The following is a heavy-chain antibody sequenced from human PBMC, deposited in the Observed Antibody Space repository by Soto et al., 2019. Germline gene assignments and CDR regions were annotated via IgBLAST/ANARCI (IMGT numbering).Heavy chain of an antibody. D-gene: IGHD3-16*02. V-gene: IGHV5-51*01. J-gene: IGHJ4*02. CDR3: ARSLEWQPLDY. Sequence: CLKISCNGSRYSFTNYWIGSVRQMPGKGLEWMGIIYPGDSDARYSPSFQGQVTISVDESISTASLQWSSLRASDTAMYYCARSLEWQPLDYWGQGTLVTVSS. CDR1: RYSFTNYW. CDR2: IYPGDSDA.